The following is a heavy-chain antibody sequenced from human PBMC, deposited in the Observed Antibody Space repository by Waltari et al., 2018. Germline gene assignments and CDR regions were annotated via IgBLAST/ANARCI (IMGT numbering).Heavy chain of an antibody. CDR2: ITSGGKT. D-gene: IGHD3-22*01. Sequence: EVQLVESGGGLVQSGGSLRLSFEASAFSVSGTYMSWVRQAPGKGLEWVSVITSGGKTYYGDSVRGRFTMSRHDSKNTVYLQMDNLRPEDTAVFYCVTHSSNYYFAMDVWGPGTTVTVSS. J-gene: IGHJ6*02. CDR3: VTHSSNYYFAMDV. CDR1: AFSVSGTY. V-gene: IGHV3-53*04.